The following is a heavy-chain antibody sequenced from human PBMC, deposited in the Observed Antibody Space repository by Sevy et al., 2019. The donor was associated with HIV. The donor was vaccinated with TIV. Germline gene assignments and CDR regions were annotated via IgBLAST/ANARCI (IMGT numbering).Heavy chain of an antibody. CDR3: ARDSAMTKDS. D-gene: IGHD4-17*01. CDR2: IKQDGSEI. J-gene: IGHJ4*02. CDR1: GFIFSGYW. V-gene: IGHV3-7*01. Sequence: GGSLRLSCAASGFIFSGYWMSWVRQAPGRGLEWVANIKQDGSEIYYGDSVKVRFTISRDNAKNSLYLQMNSLRVEDTGVYYCARDSAMTKDSWGQGTLVTVSS.